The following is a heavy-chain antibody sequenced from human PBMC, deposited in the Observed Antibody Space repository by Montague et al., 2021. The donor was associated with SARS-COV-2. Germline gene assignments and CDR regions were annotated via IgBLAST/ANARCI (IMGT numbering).Heavy chain of an antibody. CDR1: GGSISSSNW. Sequence: SETLSLTYAVSGGSISSSNWWSWVRQHPGKGLEWIGEIYHSGSTNYNPSLKSRGTISVDKSKNKFSPKLSSVTAADTAVYYCARESSGCFFRRCCRYGMDVWGQGTTVTVSS. J-gene: IGHJ6*02. D-gene: IGHD6-19*01. V-gene: IGHV4-4*02. CDR3: ARESSGCFFRRCCRYGMDV. CDR2: IYHSGST.